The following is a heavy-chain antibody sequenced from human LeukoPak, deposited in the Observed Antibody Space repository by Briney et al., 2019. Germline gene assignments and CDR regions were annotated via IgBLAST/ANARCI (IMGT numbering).Heavy chain of an antibody. CDR2: ISYSGST. Sequence: SETLSLTCAVSGGSIGSSSYYWGWIRQPPGKGLEWIGSISYSGSTYYNPSLKSRVTISADTSKNQVSLKLTSVTAADTAVYYCARRYGDYNLDYWGQGTLVTVSS. D-gene: IGHD4-17*01. V-gene: IGHV4-39*01. CDR1: GGSIGSSSYY. J-gene: IGHJ4*02. CDR3: ARRYGDYNLDY.